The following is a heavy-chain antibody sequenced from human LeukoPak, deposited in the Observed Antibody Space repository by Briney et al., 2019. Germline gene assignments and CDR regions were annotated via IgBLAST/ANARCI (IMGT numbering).Heavy chain of an antibody. CDR2: IWYDGSSK. D-gene: IGHD1-26*01. V-gene: IGHV3-33*06. J-gene: IGHJ4*02. Sequence: PGRSLRLSCAASGFTFSSYGMHWVRQAPGKGLEWVAVIWYDGSSKYYADSVKGRFTISRDNSKNTLYLQMNSLRAEDTAVYYCAKDRLRVGATAYFDYWGQGTLVTVSS. CDR3: AKDRLRVGATAYFDY. CDR1: GFTFSSYG.